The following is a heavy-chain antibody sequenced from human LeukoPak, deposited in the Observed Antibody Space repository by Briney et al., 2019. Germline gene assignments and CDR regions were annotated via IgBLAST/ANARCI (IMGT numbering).Heavy chain of an antibody. J-gene: IGHJ4*02. CDR3: AKVSAIVGAFYFDY. V-gene: IGHV3-30*18. CDR1: GFTFSSYG. D-gene: IGHD1-26*01. CDR2: ISYDGSNK. Sequence: GGSLRLSCAASGFTFSSYGMHWVRQAPGKGLEWVAVISYDGSNKYYADSVKGRFTISRDNSKNTLYLQMSSLRAEDTAVYYCAKVSAIVGAFYFDYWGQGTLVTVSS.